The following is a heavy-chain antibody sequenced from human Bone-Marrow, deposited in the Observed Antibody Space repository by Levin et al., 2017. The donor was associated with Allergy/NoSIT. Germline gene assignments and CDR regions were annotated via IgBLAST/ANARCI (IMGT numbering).Heavy chain of an antibody. J-gene: IGHJ4*02. CDR2: ISYDGSNK. CDR1: GFTFSSYG. CDR3: AKDRPGDIVVVPAAIRGPGPDY. Sequence: GESLKISCAASGFTFSSYGMHWVRQAPGKGLEWVAVISYDGSNKYYADSVKGRFTISRDNSKNTLYLQMNSLRAEDTAVYYCAKDRPGDIVVVPAAIRGPGPDYWGQGTLVTVSS. V-gene: IGHV3-30*18. D-gene: IGHD2-2*02.